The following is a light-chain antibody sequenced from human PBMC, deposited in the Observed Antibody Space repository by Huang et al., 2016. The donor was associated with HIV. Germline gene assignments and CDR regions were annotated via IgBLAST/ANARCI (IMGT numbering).Light chain of an antibody. V-gene: IGKV3-11*01. Sequence: EIVLTQSPATLPLSPGDRATLSCRASQSFSSYFAWYQQKPGQAPRLLIYATSTRATGVPARFSGSGSGTDFTLTISSLEPEDFANYYCQQRISWPPSYTFGQGTKVEI. CDR2: ATS. CDR1: QSFSSY. J-gene: IGKJ2*01. CDR3: QQRISWPPSYT.